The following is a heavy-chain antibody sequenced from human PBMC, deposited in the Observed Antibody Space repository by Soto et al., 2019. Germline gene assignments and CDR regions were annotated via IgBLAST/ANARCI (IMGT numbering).Heavy chain of an antibody. D-gene: IGHD3-22*01. CDR3: ARDRWDSSGYPRLP. Sequence: ASVKVSCKASGYTFTSYGISWVRQAPGQGLEWMGWVSAYNGNTNYAQKLQGRVTMTTDTSTSTAYMELRSLRSDDTAVYYCARDRWDSSGYPRLPWGQGTLVTVSS. CDR2: VSAYNGNT. J-gene: IGHJ5*02. V-gene: IGHV1-18*04. CDR1: GYTFTSYG.